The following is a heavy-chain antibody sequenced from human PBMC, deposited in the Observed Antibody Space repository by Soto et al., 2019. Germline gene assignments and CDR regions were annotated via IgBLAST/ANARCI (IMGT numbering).Heavy chain of an antibody. J-gene: IGHJ4*02. V-gene: IGHV4-59*08. CDR3: ARVAVAGTRVDY. CDR2: IYYGGTT. Sequence: PSETLSLTCRLSGGSFSPNYWGWFRQSPGKGLEWVGYIYYGGTTSYNPSLKSRVTISLETSKSHFSLRLSSVTAADTAVYYCARVAVAGTRVDYWGQGTLVTVSS. CDR1: GGSFSPNY. D-gene: IGHD6-19*01.